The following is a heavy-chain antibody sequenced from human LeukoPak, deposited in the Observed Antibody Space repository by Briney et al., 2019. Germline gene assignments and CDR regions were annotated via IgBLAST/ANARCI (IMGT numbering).Heavy chain of an antibody. CDR3: AREDTYSSGIDY. D-gene: IGHD6-19*01. CDR1: EGTFSSYA. CDR2: IIPILGIA. V-gene: IGHV1-69*04. Sequence: GASVKVSCKASEGTFSSYAISWVRQAPGQGLEWMGRIIPILGIANYAQKFQGRVTITADKSTSTAYMELSSLRSEDTAVYYCAREDTYSSGIDYWGQGTLVTVSS. J-gene: IGHJ4*02.